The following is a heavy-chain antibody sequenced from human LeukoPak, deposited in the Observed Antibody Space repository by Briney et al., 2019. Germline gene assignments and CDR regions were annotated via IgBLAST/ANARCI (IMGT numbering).Heavy chain of an antibody. CDR2: IYSGGTT. V-gene: IGHV3-66*01. J-gene: IGHJ4*02. CDR1: GFTVSTNY. CDR3: ARDRGGSRSDY. D-gene: IGHD6-13*01. Sequence: GGSLRLSCAASGFTVSTNYMSWVRQAPGKGLEWVSVIYSGGTTYYADSVKGRFTISRDNSKNTLYLQMNSLRAEDTAVYYCARDRGGSRSDYWGQGTLVTVSS.